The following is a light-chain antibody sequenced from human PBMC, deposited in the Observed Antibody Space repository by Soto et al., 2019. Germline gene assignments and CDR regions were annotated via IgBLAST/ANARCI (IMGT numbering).Light chain of an antibody. Sequence: QSALTQPASVSGSPGQSITISCTGTSSDVGSYNIVSWYQQHPGKAPKLMIYEGSQRPSGVSNRFSGSKSGNTASLTISGLHAEDEADYYCCSDAGSSTLVFGGVTKVTVL. CDR3: CSDAGSSTLV. J-gene: IGLJ2*01. CDR1: SSDVGSYNI. CDR2: EGS. V-gene: IGLV2-23*01.